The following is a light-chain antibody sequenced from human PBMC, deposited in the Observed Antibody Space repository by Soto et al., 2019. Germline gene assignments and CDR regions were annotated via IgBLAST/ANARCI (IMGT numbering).Light chain of an antibody. CDR1: QSVFSN. V-gene: IGKV3-15*01. Sequence: EIVMTQSPATLSVSPGERATLSCRASQSVFSNLAWYQQKPGQAPRLLIYGASTRATGIPARFSGSGSGTEFTLTIGSLQSEDFAVYYCQQYNEWPLTFGGGTKVEIK. J-gene: IGKJ4*01. CDR3: QQYNEWPLT. CDR2: GAS.